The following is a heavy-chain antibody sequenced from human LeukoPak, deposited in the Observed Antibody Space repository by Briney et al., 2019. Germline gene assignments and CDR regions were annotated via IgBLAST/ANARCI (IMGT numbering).Heavy chain of an antibody. D-gene: IGHD3-10*01. J-gene: IGHJ5*02. CDR1: GYTFTSYS. CDR2: IIPIFGTA. Sequence: SVKVSCKASGYTFTSYSMNWVRQAPGQGLEWMGGIIPIFGTANYAQKFQGRVTITADKSTSTAYMELSSLRSEDTAVYYCAKGDTMVRGVGNWFDPWGQGTLVTVSS. CDR3: AKGDTMVRGVGNWFDP. V-gene: IGHV1-69*06.